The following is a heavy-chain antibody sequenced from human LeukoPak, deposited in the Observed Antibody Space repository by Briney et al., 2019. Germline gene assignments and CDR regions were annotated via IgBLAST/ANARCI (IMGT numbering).Heavy chain of an antibody. CDR1: GGSISSGGYY. CDR2: IYYSGST. J-gene: IGHJ3*02. V-gene: IGHV4-31*03. Sequence: SETLSLTCTVSGGSISSGGYYWSWIRRHPGNGLEWIGYIYYSGSTYYNPSLKSRVTISMDTSKNQLSLKLSSVTAADTAVYYCARISSRGLGFDIWGQGSMVTVSS. CDR3: ARISSRGLGFDI. D-gene: IGHD3/OR15-3a*01.